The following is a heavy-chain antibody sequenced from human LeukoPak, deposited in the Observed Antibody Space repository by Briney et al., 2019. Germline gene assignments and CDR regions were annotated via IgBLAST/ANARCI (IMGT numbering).Heavy chain of an antibody. CDR2: IRKDGAAN. CDR3: VRASEDRYDSRGNGGLYFRY. J-gene: IGHJ4*02. V-gene: IGHV3-7*01. CDR1: GFTFSSEW. D-gene: IGHD3-22*01. Sequence: GGSLRLSCAASGFTFSSEWMTWVRQVPGKGLEWVANIRKDGAANYYLGSVKGRFTISRDNAKKSLYLQMNSLRVDDTAVYYCVRASEDRYDSRGNGGLYFRYWGQGTLVTVSS.